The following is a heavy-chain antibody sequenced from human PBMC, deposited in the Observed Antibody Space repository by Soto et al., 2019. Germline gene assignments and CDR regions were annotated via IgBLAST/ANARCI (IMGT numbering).Heavy chain of an antibody. J-gene: IGHJ6*02. D-gene: IGHD6-13*01. V-gene: IGHV1-2*04. CDR3: AREVGGGGVIAAAGTEYYYYGMDV. Sequence: ASVKVSCKASGYTFTGYYMHWVRQAPGQGLEWMGWINPNSGGTNYAQKFQGWVTMTRDTSISTAYMELSRLRSDDTAVYYFAREVGGGGVIAAAGTEYYYYGMDVWDQGTTVTVSS. CDR1: GYTFTGYY. CDR2: INPNSGGT.